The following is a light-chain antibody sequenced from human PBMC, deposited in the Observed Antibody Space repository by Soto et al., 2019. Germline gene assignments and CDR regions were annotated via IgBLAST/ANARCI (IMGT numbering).Light chain of an antibody. CDR2: DAS. CDR3: QQRSNWPPVT. Sequence: EIVLTQSPATLSLSPGERATLSCRASQSVSSYLAWYQQKPGQAPRLLIYDASTRATGIPARFSGSGSGTDFTLTIISLEPEDFAIYYCQQRSNWPPVTFGGGTKVEIK. V-gene: IGKV3-11*01. CDR1: QSVSSY. J-gene: IGKJ4*01.